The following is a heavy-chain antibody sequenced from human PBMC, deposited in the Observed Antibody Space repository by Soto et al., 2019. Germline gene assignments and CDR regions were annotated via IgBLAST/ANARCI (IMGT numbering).Heavy chain of an antibody. D-gene: IGHD1-26*01. CDR3: ARNWFVSGSYGDYYYYGMDV. V-gene: IGHV1-2*04. CDR2: INPNSGGT. CDR1: GYTFTGYY. Sequence: ASVKVSCKASGYTFTGYYMHWVRQAPGQGLEWMGWINPNSGGTNYAQKFQGWVTMTRDTSISTAYMELSRLRSDDTAVYYCARNWFVSGSYGDYYYYGMDVWGQGTTVTVSS. J-gene: IGHJ6*02.